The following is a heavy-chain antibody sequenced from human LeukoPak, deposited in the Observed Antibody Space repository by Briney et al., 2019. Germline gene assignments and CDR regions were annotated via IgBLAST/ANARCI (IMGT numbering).Heavy chain of an antibody. Sequence: GGSLRLSCAASGFTVNNKYMTWVRQAPGKGLEWVSLIYNDGRTCYADSVKGRCTISRDNLKNVLYLQMNSLKVEDTALYYCARGLFLSGYLDTFDIWGQGTVVTVSS. J-gene: IGHJ3*02. CDR3: ARGLFLSGYLDTFDI. V-gene: IGHV3-53*01. D-gene: IGHD3-22*01. CDR2: IYNDGRT. CDR1: GFTVNNKY.